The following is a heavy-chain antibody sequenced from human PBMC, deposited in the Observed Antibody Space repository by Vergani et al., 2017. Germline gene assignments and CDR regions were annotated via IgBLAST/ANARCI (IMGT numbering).Heavy chain of an antibody. V-gene: IGHV3-30*01. CDR2: ISYDGSNK. CDR1: GFTFSSYA. J-gene: IGHJ1*01. D-gene: IGHD3-10*01. Sequence: QVQLVESGGGVVQPGRSLRLSCAASGFTFSSYAMHWVRQAPGKGLEWVAVISYDGSNKYYADSVKGRFTISRDNSKNTLYLQMNSLRAEDTAVYYCASDYGSGSYYNEVEYFQHWGQGTLVTVSS. CDR3: ASDYGSGSYYNEVEYFQH.